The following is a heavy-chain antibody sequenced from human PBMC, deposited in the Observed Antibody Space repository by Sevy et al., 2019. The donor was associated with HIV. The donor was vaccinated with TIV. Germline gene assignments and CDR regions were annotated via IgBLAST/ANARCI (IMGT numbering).Heavy chain of an antibody. CDR2: IYTSGNT. J-gene: IGHJ4*02. CDR1: GGDINSYY. Sequence: SETLSLTCIVSGGDINSYYWHWLRQSVGKGLEWIGHIYTSGNTNYNPSLTSRVTMSVDTSKNQFSLKVSSVTAADTAVYYCASSPYCTGDVCYPRYYFDFWGQGTLVTVSS. CDR3: ASSPYCTGDVCYPRYYFDF. V-gene: IGHV4-4*07. D-gene: IGHD2-8*02.